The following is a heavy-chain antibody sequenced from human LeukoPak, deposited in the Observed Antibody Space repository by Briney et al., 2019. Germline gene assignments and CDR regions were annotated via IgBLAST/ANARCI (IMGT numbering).Heavy chain of an antibody. J-gene: IGHJ4*02. V-gene: IGHV1-2*02. D-gene: IGHD1-20*01. CDR1: GYTFTGYY. CDR3: ARAITGTTSSALDY. Sequence: GASVKVSCKASGYTFTGYYMHWVRQAPGQGLEWMGWINPNSGGTNYAQKFQGRVTMTRDTSISTAYMELSRLRSDDTAVYYCARAITGTTSSALDYWGQGTLVTVSS. CDR2: INPNSGGT.